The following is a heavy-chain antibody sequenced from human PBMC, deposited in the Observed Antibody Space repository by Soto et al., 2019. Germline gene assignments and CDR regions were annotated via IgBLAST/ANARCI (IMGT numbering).Heavy chain of an antibody. D-gene: IGHD2-21*02. CDR2: IHPNSGGR. J-gene: IGHJ5*02. CDR1: GYTFTGYY. V-gene: IGHV1-2*02. CDR3: ARERLSKKGWFDP. Sequence: QVQLVQSGAEVKKPGASVKVSCKASGYTFTGYYMHWVRQAPGQGLEWMGCIHPNSGGRNYAQTFQGRVTMTSDTSISTAYMELSRLSSDHTAVYYCARERLSKKGWFDPWGQGTLVTVSS.